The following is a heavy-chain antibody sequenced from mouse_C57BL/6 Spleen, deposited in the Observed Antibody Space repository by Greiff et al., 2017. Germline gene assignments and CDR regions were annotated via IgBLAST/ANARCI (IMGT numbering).Heavy chain of an antibody. V-gene: IGHV1-82*01. Sequence: VQLQQSGPELVKPGASVKISCKASGYAFSSSWMNWVKQRPGKGLEWIGRIYPGDGDTNYNGKFKGKATLTADKSSSTAYMQLSSLTSEDSAVYFCARFITTVYYAMDYWGQGTSVTVSS. J-gene: IGHJ4*01. CDR3: ARFITTVYYAMDY. CDR1: GYAFSSSW. D-gene: IGHD1-2*01. CDR2: IYPGDGDT.